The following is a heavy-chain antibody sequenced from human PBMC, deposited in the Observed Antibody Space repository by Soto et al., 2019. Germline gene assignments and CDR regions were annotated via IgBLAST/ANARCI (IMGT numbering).Heavy chain of an antibody. CDR2: ISGSGGIT. CDR1: GVSFSSYA. J-gene: IGHJ6*02. V-gene: IGHV3-23*01. Sequence: XGSLRLSCGASGVSFSSYAMSWVRQAPWKGLDWVSVISGSGGITYSADSVKGRFTISRDNSKNILYLQMNSLRAEDTAVYYCAKVITDTGGYYYYSMDGSGQGTAVTVSS. D-gene: IGHD3-16*01. CDR3: AKVITDTGGYYYYSMDG.